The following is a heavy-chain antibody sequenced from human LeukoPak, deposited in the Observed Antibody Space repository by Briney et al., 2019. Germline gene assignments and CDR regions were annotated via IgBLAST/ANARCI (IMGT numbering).Heavy chain of an antibody. CDR1: GGTFSSYA. CDR2: IIPILGIA. Sequence: SVKVSCKASGGTFSSYAISWVRQAPGQGLEWMGRIIPILGIANYAQKFQGRVTITADKSTSTAYMELSSLRSGDTAVYYCATGPRRDGYNYDWGQGTLVTVSS. CDR3: ATGPRRDGYNYD. D-gene: IGHD5-24*01. J-gene: IGHJ4*02. V-gene: IGHV1-69*04.